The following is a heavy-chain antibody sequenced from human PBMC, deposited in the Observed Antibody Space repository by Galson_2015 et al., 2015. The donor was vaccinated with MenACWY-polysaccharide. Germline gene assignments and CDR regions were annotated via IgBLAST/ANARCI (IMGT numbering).Heavy chain of an antibody. Sequence: SLRLSCAASGFTLSTYWLSWVRQAPGRGLEWLANIKEDGSGKYYADSVKGRFTISRDNAKNSLYLHMNSLRVEDAAVYYCARDKGWLQFDCWDQGTLVTVSS. CDR1: GFTLSTYW. D-gene: IGHD5-24*01. J-gene: IGHJ4*02. V-gene: IGHV3-7*01. CDR3: ARDKGWLQFDC. CDR2: IKEDGSGK.